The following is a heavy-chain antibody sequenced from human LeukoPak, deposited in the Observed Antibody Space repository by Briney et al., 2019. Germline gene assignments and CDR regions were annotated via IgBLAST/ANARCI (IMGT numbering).Heavy chain of an antibody. Sequence: GGSLRLSCAASGFTFSSYEMNWVRQAPGKGLEWVSYISSSGSTIYYADSVKGRFTISRDNSKNTLYLQMNSLRAEDTAVYYCVKLRGPSSSWYGAFDYWGQGTLVTVSS. J-gene: IGHJ4*02. D-gene: IGHD6-13*01. CDR2: ISSSGSTI. CDR3: VKLRGPSSSWYGAFDY. V-gene: IGHV3-48*03. CDR1: GFTFSSYE.